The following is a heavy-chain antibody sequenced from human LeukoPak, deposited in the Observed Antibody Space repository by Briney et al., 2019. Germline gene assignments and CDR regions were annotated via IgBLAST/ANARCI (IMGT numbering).Heavy chain of an antibody. J-gene: IGHJ4*02. CDR2: IYPADSDT. Sequence: GESLKISCKGSGYTFTNYWLGWVRQMPGKGLEWMGIIYPADSDTRYSPSFQGQVTISADKSISTAYLQWSSLKASDTAMYYCARPPQGSSGSLGFDYWGQGTLVTVSS. D-gene: IGHD6-19*01. V-gene: IGHV5-51*01. CDR1: GYTFTNYW. CDR3: ARPPQGSSGSLGFDY.